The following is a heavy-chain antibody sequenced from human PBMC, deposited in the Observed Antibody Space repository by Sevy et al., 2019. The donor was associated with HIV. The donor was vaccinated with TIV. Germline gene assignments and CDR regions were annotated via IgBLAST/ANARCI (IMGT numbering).Heavy chain of an antibody. D-gene: IGHD1-26*01. CDR1: GDSIISNIHY. J-gene: IGHJ4*02. CDR3: ARHRNTSGDTGGFDS. Sequence: SETLSLTCTVSGDSIISNIHYWGWIRQSPGKGLEWIGSIYYTGRTYYSPSLKSRVTVSIDTSKNQFSLNLNSVTAADTAVYSCARHRNTSGDTGGFDSWGRGTLVTVSS. V-gene: IGHV4-39*01. CDR2: IYYTGRT.